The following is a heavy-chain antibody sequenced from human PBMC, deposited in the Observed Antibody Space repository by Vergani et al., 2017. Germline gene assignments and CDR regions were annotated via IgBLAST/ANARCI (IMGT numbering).Heavy chain of an antibody. V-gene: IGHV2-5*01. D-gene: IGHD3-3*01. CDR3: AXTMYYDFWSGYSD. CDR2: IYWNDDK. CDR1: GFSLSTNGVG. Sequence: QITLKESGPTLVKPTQTLTLTCTFSGFSLSTNGVGVGWIRQPPGKALEWLALIYWNDDKSYSPSLKSRLTITKDTSKNQVVLTMTNMDPVDTATYYCAXTMYYDFWSGYSDWGQGTLVTVSS. J-gene: IGHJ4*02.